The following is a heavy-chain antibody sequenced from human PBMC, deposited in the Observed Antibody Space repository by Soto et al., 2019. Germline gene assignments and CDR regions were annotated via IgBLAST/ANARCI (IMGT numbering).Heavy chain of an antibody. J-gene: IGHJ3*02. CDR2: ISAYNGNT. CDR3: ARVGGGEVFGVVIIHAGAFDI. CDR1: GYTFTSYG. D-gene: IGHD3-3*01. V-gene: IGHV1-18*01. Sequence: QVQLVQSGAEVKKPGASVKVSCKASGYTFTSYGISWVRQAPGQGLEWMGWISAYNGNTNYAQKRHGRRTMTTHTYTSTSYMGLGSLRSEDPAVYYFARVGGGEVFGVVIIHAGAFDIWGQGTMVTVSS.